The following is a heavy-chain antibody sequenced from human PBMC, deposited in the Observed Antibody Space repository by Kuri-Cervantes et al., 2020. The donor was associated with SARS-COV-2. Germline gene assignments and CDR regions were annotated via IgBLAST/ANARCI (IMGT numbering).Heavy chain of an antibody. CDR2: ISYDGSNK. CDR1: GFTFSSYA. V-gene: IGHV3-30-3*01. CDR3: ARGSLYDFWSGYISYFDY. J-gene: IGHJ4*02. D-gene: IGHD3-3*01. Sequence: TCAASGFTFSSYAMHWVRQAPGKGLEWVAVISYDGSNKYYADSVKGRFTISRDNSKNTLYLQMNSLRAEDTAVYYCARGSLYDFWSGYISYFDYWGQGNRVPFYS.